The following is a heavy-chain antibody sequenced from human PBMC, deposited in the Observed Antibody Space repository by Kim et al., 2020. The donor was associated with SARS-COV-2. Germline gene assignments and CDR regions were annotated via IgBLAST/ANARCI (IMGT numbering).Heavy chain of an antibody. D-gene: IGHD3-3*01. V-gene: IGHV4-31*03. J-gene: IGHJ6*02. Sequence: SETLSLTCTVSGGSISSGGYYWSWIRQHPGKGLEWIGYIYYSGSTYYNPSLKSRVTISVDTSKNQFSLKLSSVTAADTAVYYCARAHRTFFGVVEYMDVWGQGTTVTVSS. CDR1: GGSISSGGYY. CDR2: IYYSGST. CDR3: ARAHRTFFGVVEYMDV.